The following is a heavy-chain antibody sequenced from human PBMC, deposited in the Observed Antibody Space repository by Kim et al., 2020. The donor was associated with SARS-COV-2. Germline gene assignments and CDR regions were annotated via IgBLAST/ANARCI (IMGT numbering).Heavy chain of an antibody. Sequence: SVKVSCKASGGTFSSYAISWVRQAPGQGLEWMGGIIPIFGTANYAQKFQGRVTNTADESTSTAYMELSSLRSEDTAVYYCARVGDTDAYYCDSSGYPSYCYYGMYVWGPGTTVTVSS. V-gene: IGHV1-69*13. D-gene: IGHD3-22*01. CDR2: IIPIFGTA. CDR1: GGTFSSYA. J-gene: IGHJ6*02. CDR3: ARVGDTDAYYCDSSGYPSYCYYGMYV.